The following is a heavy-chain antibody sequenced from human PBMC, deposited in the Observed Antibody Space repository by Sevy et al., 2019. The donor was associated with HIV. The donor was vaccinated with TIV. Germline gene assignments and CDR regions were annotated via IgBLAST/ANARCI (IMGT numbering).Heavy chain of an antibody. V-gene: IGHV3-23*01. CDR2: ISGSGGST. J-gene: IGHJ4*02. CDR3: AGIFGDLFDY. Sequence: GGSLRLSCAASGFTFSSYAMSWVRQAPGKGLEWVSDISGSGGSTYYADSVKGRFTISRDNSKNTLYLQMNSLRAEDTALYYCAGIFGDLFDYWGQGTLVTVSS. D-gene: IGHD3-3*01. CDR1: GFTFSSYA.